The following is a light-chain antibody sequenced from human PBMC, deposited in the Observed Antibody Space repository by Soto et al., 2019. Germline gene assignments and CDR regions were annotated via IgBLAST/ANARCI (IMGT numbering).Light chain of an antibody. Sequence: DIQMTQSPSSLSAYVGDRVTITCRASQSISSYLNWYQQKPGKAPKLLIYDASSLESGVPSRFSGSGSGTEFTLTFSSLQPDDFATYYCQQYNSYSMYTFGQGTRLEI. J-gene: IGKJ5*01. CDR2: DAS. CDR1: QSISSY. V-gene: IGKV1-5*01. CDR3: QQYNSYSMYT.